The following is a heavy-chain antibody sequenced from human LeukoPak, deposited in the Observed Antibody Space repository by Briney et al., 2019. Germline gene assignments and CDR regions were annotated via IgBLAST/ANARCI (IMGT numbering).Heavy chain of an antibody. J-gene: IGHJ4*02. V-gene: IGHV4-31*03. CDR1: GGSISSGGYY. Sequence: SQTLSLTCTVSGGSISSGGYYWSWIRQHSGKGLEWIGYIYYSGSTYYNPSLKSRVTISVDTSKNQFSLKLSSVTAADTAVYYCARTDSSSSPSIFDYWGQGTLVTVSS. CDR3: ARTDSSSSPSIFDY. CDR2: IYYSGST. D-gene: IGHD6-13*01.